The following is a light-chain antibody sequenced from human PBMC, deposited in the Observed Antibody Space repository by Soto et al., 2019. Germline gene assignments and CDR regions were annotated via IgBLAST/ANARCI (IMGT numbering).Light chain of an antibody. J-gene: IGLJ1*01. CDR2: DVS. CDR3: SSYTSSSTLLYV. V-gene: IGLV2-14*01. Sequence: QSALTQPASVSGSPGQSIAISCTGTSSDDGGYNYVSWYEQHPDKAPELMIYDVSNRPSGVSNRVSGSKAGNTASLTISGLQAEDEADYYCSSYTSSSTLLYVFGTGPKLTVL. CDR1: SSDDGGYNY.